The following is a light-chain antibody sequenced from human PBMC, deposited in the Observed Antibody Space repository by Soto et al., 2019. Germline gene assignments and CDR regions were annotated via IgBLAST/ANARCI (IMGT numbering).Light chain of an antibody. CDR3: QQYNSYPLT. V-gene: IGKV1-5*03. Sequence: DIPMTQSPSTLSASVGDRVTITCRVSQSISSWLAWYQQKPGKAPKLLIYKASSLESGVPSRFSGSGSGTEFTLTISSLQPDDFATYYCQQYNSYPLTFGGGTKVEIK. CDR1: QSISSW. CDR2: KAS. J-gene: IGKJ4*01.